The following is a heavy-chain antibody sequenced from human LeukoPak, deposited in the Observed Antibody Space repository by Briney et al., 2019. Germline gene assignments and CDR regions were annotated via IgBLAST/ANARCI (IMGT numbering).Heavy chain of an antibody. CDR2: ISNSGST. V-gene: IGHV4-59*01. CDR3: AKASVITAVVFDS. D-gene: IGHD3-16*01. Sequence: SETLSLTYTVSGGSISSYHWNWIRQPPGQGLERIGYISNSGSTKYNPSLKSRVTISLDTSKNQFSLRLNSVTAADTAVYYCAKASVITAVVFDSWGQGTLVAVSS. CDR1: GGSISSYH. J-gene: IGHJ4*02.